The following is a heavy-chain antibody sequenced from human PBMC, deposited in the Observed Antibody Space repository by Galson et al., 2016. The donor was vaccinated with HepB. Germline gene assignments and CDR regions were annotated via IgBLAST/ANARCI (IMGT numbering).Heavy chain of an antibody. Sequence: SLRLSCAASGFPFRSNAMHWVRQAPGKGLEWVAVISYDGSKKVYADSVKGRFTISRDNSKNTFHLQMNSLRPEDTAVYYCARDLTPLIVVVNTYYFDSWGQGTLLTVSS. CDR2: ISYDGSKK. CDR3: ARDLTPLIVVVNTYYFDS. J-gene: IGHJ4*02. V-gene: IGHV3-30*04. D-gene: IGHD3-22*01. CDR1: GFPFRSNA.